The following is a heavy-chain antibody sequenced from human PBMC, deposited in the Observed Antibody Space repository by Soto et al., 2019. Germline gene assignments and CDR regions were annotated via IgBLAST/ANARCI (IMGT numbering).Heavy chain of an antibody. Sequence: GGSLRLSCAASGFTFSSYAMSWVRQAPGKGLEWVSAISGSGGSTYYADSVKGRFTISRDNSKNTLYLQMNSLRAEDTAVYYCAKPSGWPHYYYYYYMDVWGKGTTVTVSS. V-gene: IGHV3-23*01. CDR1: GFTFSSYA. J-gene: IGHJ6*03. D-gene: IGHD6-19*01. CDR2: ISGSGGST. CDR3: AKPSGWPHYYYYYYMDV.